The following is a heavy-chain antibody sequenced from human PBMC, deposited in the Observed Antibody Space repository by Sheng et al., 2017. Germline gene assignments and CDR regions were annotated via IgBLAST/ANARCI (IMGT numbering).Heavy chain of an antibody. V-gene: IGHV3-30*04. J-gene: IGHJ1*01. D-gene: IGHD1-26*01. CDR2: ILYDGSNK. Sequence: QVQLVESGGGVVQPGRSLRLSCAASGFTFSSFAMHWVRQAPGKGLEWVAVILYDGSNKYYADSVKGRFTISRDNSKNTLYLQMNSLRGDDTAVYYCQVGATQGYFQHWGQGTLVTVSS. CDR1: GFTFSSFA. CDR3: QVGATQGYFQH.